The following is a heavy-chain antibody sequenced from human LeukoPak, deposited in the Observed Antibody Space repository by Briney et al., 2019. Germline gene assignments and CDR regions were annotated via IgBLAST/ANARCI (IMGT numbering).Heavy chain of an antibody. V-gene: IGHV4-59*01. Sequence: PSETLSLTCTVSGGSLSPYYWSWIRQSPGKGLEWIGYISYSGSTNSHPSLKSRVTISVDMSKPQFYLELSSVTAADTAVYYCARRPYYYTSRGPEAPFDYWGQGTLVTVSS. D-gene: IGHD3-22*01. CDR2: ISYSGST. CDR1: GGSLSPYY. CDR3: ARRPYYYTSRGPEAPFDY. J-gene: IGHJ4*02.